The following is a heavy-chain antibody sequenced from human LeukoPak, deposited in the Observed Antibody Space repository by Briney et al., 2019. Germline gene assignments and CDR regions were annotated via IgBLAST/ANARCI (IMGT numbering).Heavy chain of an antibody. J-gene: IGHJ2*01. CDR2: IYYSGST. CDR3: ARGHLSFDWYFDL. V-gene: IGHV4-59*01. CDR1: GGSISSYY. Sequence: SETLSLTCTVSGGSISSYYWSWIRQPPGEGLEWIGYIYYSGSTNYNPSLKSRVTISVDTSKNQFSLKLSSVTAADTAVYYCARGHLSFDWYFDLWGRGTLVTVSS.